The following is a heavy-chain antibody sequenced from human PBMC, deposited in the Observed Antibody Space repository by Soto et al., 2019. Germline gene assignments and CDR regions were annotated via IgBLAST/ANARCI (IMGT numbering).Heavy chain of an antibody. CDR3: ARESRLARYYDSSGYLRSVAFDI. J-gene: IGHJ3*02. CDR1: GGSVSSGSYY. Sequence: PSETLSLTCTVSGGSVSSGSYYWSWIRQPPGKGLEWIGYIYYSGSTNYNPSLKSRVTISVDTSKNQFSLKLSSVTAADTAVYYCARESRLARYYDSSGYLRSVAFDIWGQGTMVT. CDR2: IYYSGST. D-gene: IGHD3-22*01. V-gene: IGHV4-61*01.